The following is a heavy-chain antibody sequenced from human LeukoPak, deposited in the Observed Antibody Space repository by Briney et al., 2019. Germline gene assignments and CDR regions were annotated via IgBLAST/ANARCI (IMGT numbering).Heavy chain of an antibody. CDR1: GYTFSTYG. Sequence: GGSLRLSCAASGYTFSTYGMHWVRQAPGKGLKWVALISDDGSRKNYADSVKGRFTISRDNSKNTLYLQMNSLRAEDTAVYYCVKDKGEGKGDYWGQGTLVTVSS. CDR2: ISDDGSRK. V-gene: IGHV3-30*18. CDR3: VKDKGEGKGDY. D-gene: IGHD3-16*01. J-gene: IGHJ4*02.